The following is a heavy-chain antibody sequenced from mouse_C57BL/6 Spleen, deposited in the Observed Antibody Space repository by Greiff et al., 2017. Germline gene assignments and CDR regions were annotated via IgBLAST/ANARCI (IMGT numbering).Heavy chain of an antibody. CDR2: IDPSDSYT. J-gene: IGHJ1*03. V-gene: IGHV1-69*01. CDR3: ASYYGNRVGYFDV. Sequence: QVQLQQPGAELVMPGASVKLSCKASGYTFTSYWMHWVKQRPGQGLEWIGEIDPSDSYTNYNQKFKGKSTLTVDKSSSTAYMQLSSLTSEDSAVXYCASYYGNRVGYFDVWGTGTTVTVSS. D-gene: IGHD2-1*01. CDR1: GYTFTSYW.